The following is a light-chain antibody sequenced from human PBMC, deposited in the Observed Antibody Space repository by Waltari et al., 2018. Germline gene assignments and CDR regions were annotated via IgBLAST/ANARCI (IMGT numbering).Light chain of an antibody. CDR2: DVT. Sequence: SALTQPDSVSGSPGQSITIPCSGISSDSGGYNYVSWYQQHPGEAPKAIIYDVTNRPSGVSNRFSGSKSGSSASLIISGLQPEDEAVYYCSSFTSSTTGIFGGGTKLTVL. J-gene: IGLJ2*01. CDR1: SSDSGGYNY. V-gene: IGLV2-14*03. CDR3: SSFTSSTTGI.